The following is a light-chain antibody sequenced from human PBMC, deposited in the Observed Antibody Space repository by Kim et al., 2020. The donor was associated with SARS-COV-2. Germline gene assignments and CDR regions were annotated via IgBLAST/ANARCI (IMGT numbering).Light chain of an antibody. CDR3: LLYFGGGQRV. Sequence: QAVVTQEPSLTVSPGGTVTLTCGSSTGPVTGGHFPNWFQQKPGQAPRALISNTNNRHSRAPARFSGSLLGDKAALTLSGVQPEDEADYHCLLYFGGGQRVFGGGTQLTVL. V-gene: IGLV7-43*01. CDR2: NTN. J-gene: IGLJ3*02. CDR1: TGPVTGGHF.